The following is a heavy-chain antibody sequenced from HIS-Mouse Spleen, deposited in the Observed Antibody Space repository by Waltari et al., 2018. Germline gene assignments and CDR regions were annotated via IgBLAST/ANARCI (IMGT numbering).Heavy chain of an antibody. D-gene: IGHD6-13*01. Sequence: QLQLQESGPGLVKPSETLSLTCPVSGGSISSSSYYWVWFRQPPGKGLEWIGSIYYSGSTYYNPSIKSRVTISVDTSKNQFSLKLSSVTAADTAVYYCAREIPYSSSWYDWYFDLWGRGTLVTVSS. J-gene: IGHJ2*01. CDR3: AREIPYSSSWYDWYFDL. CDR2: IYYSGST. CDR1: GGSISSSSYY. V-gene: IGHV4-39*07.